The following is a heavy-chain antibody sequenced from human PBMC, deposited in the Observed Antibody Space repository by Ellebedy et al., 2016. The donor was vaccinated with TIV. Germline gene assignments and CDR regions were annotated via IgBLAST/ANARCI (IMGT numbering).Heavy chain of an antibody. D-gene: IGHD5-24*01. CDR3: ARDMGRWLQFLAY. J-gene: IGHJ4*01. Sequence: GESLKISCAASGFTFNSYNMIWVRQAPGKGLEWISYISSSANTKDYADSVKGRFTISRDNAKNSVYLQMNSLRAEDTAVYYCARDMGRWLQFLAYWGHGTLVTVSS. V-gene: IGHV3-48*03. CDR1: GFTFNSYN. CDR2: ISSSANTK.